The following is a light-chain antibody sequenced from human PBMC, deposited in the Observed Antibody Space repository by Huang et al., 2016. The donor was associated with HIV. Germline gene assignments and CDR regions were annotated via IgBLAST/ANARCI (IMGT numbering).Light chain of an antibody. J-gene: IGKJ4*01. CDR3: QQFDRSLT. Sequence: DIQLTQSPSSLSASVGDRVTITCQASHAIGTNLNWYRQKPGKAPELLIYDTSTVEVGVPSRFSGSGSGTDFTLTVNNLQPEDIATYYCQQFDRSLTFGGGTKVDI. CDR2: DTS. CDR1: HAIGTN. V-gene: IGKV1-33*01.